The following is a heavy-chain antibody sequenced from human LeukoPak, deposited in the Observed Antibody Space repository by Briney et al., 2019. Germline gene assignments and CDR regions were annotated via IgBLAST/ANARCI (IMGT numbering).Heavy chain of an antibody. J-gene: IGHJ3*02. CDR1: GFTFSDYY. V-gene: IGHV3-11*01. Sequence: GGSLRLSCAASGFTFSDYYMSWIRQAPEKGLEWVSYISSSGSTRYYADSVRGRFTISRDNSKNTLYLQMNSLRAEDTAVYYCAKVSTYGDDYHDAFDIWGQGTMVTVSS. CDR3: AKVSTYGDDYHDAFDI. CDR2: ISSSGSTR. D-gene: IGHD4-17*01.